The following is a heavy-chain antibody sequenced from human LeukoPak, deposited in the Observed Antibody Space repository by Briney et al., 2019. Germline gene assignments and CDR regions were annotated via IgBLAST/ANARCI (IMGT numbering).Heavy chain of an antibody. CDR2: IYYSGST. D-gene: IGHD5-18*01. V-gene: IGHV4-39*07. CDR1: GGSISSSSYY. Sequence: PSETLSLTCTVSGGSISSSSYYWGWIRQPPGKGLEWIGSIYYSGSTYYNPSLKSRVTISVDTSKNQFSLKLSSVTAADTAVYYCASLHVDTAIYDWGQGTLVTVSS. J-gene: IGHJ4*02. CDR3: ASLHVDTAIYD.